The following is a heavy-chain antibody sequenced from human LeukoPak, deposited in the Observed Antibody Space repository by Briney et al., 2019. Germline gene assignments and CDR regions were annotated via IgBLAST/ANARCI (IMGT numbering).Heavy chain of an antibody. Sequence: PGGSLRLSCAASGFTFSSYAMSWVRQGPGKGLEWVSAISVGGGSTNYADSVKGRFTISRDNSKNTLYLQINSLRVEDTAVYYCAKEFNRGLPDYWGQGTLVTVLS. CDR3: AKEFNRGLPDY. J-gene: IGHJ4*02. CDR1: GFTFSSYA. CDR2: ISVGGGST. D-gene: IGHD2-21*01. V-gene: IGHV3-23*01.